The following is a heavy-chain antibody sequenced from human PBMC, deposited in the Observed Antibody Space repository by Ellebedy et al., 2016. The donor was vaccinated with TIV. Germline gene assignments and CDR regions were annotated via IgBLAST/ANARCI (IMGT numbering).Heavy chain of an antibody. CDR2: ISAYNGNT. J-gene: IGHJ4*02. D-gene: IGHD3-16*02. V-gene: IGHV1-18*01. CDR3: ARDQGDDYVWGSYLDY. CDR1: GYTFTTYA. Sequence: AASVKVSCKASGYTFTTYAMHWVRQAPGQGLEWMGWISAYNGNTNYAQKLQGRVTMTTDPSTSTAYMELRSLRSDDTAVYYCARDQGDDYVWGSYLDYWGQGTLVTVSS.